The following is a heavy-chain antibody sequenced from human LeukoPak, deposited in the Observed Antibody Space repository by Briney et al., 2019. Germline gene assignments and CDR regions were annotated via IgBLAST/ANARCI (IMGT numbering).Heavy chain of an antibody. CDR1: GGSFSGYY. Sequence: SETLSLTCAVYGGSFSGYYWSWIRQPPGKGLEWIGEINHSGSTNYNPSLKSRVTISVDTSKNQFSLKLSSVSAADTAVYYCARDPGRYSGSYFDYWGQGTLVTVSS. CDR3: ARDPGRYSGSYFDY. D-gene: IGHD1-26*01. CDR2: INHSGST. V-gene: IGHV4-34*01. J-gene: IGHJ4*02.